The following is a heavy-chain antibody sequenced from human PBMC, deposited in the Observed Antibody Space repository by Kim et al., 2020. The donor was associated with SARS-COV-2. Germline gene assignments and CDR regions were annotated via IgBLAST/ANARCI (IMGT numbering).Heavy chain of an antibody. D-gene: IGHD6-13*01. J-gene: IGHJ5*02. V-gene: IGHV4-39*01. CDR2: IYYSGST. Sequence: SETLSLTCTVSGGSISSSSYYWGWIRQPPGKGLEWIGSIYYSGSTYYNPSLKSRVTISVDTSKNQFSRKLSSVTAADTAVYYCARLVEGSSWYIRWFDPWGQGTLVTVSS. CDR3: ARLVEGSSWYIRWFDP. CDR1: GGSISSSSYY.